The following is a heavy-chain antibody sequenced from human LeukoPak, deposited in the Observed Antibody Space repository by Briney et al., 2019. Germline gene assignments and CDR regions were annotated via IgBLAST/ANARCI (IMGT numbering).Heavy chain of an antibody. CDR1: GGSFSGYY. Sequence: SETLSLTCAVYGGSFSGYYWSWIRQPPGKGLEWIGEINHSGSTNYNPSLESRVTISVDTSKDQFSLKLSSVTAAETAVYYCARVETYGAVGYWGQGTLVTVSS. CDR2: INHSGST. D-gene: IGHD1-1*01. J-gene: IGHJ4*02. CDR3: ARVETYGAVGY. V-gene: IGHV4-34*01.